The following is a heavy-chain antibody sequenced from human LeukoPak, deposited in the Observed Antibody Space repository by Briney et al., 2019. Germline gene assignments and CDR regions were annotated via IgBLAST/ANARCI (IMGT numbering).Heavy chain of an antibody. J-gene: IGHJ4*02. CDR3: ARVASNWYYFDY. V-gene: IGHV4-59*01. CDR1: GGSISSYY. Sequence: SETLSLTCTVSGGSISSYYWSWIRQAPGKGLEWIGYMHYSGSSNYNPSLKSRVTISVDTSKNQFSLKMSSVTAADTAVYYCARVASNWYYFDYWGQGTLVTVSS. CDR2: MHYSGSS. D-gene: IGHD6-13*01.